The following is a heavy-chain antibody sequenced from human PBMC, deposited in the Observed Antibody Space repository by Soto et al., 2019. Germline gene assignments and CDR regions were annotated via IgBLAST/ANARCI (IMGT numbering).Heavy chain of an antibody. V-gene: IGHV3-48*03. J-gene: IGHJ4*02. D-gene: IGHD2-21*02. CDR2: ISSGGSTI. CDR1: GFTFSTYE. Sequence: SGGSLRLSCVGSGFTFSTYEMQWVRQAPGKGLEWVSYISSGGSTIFYGESVKGRFTVSRDNDRSSLYLQMNSLRVEDSGVYYCARIGTVLTPDDSWGQGTLVTVSS. CDR3: ARIGTVLTPDDS.